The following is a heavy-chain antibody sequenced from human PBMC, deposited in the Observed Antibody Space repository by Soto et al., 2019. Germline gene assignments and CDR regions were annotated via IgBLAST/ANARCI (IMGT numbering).Heavy chain of an antibody. CDR3: ARQTGYSSSWYFPWFDP. V-gene: IGHV4-39*01. Sequence: QLQLQESGPGLVKPSETLSLTCTVSGGSISSSSYYWGWIRQPPGKGLEWIGSIYDSGSTYYNPSLKSRVTISVDTSKNQFSLKLSSVTAADTAVYYCARQTGYSSSWYFPWFDPWGQGTLVTVSS. J-gene: IGHJ5*02. D-gene: IGHD6-13*01. CDR2: IYDSGST. CDR1: GGSISSSSYY.